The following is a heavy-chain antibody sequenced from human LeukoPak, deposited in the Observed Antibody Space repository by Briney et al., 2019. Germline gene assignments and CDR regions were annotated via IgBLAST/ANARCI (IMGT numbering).Heavy chain of an antibody. Sequence: LPGGSLRLSCAASGFTFSSYSMNWVRQAPGKGLEWVANIKQDGSEEYYVDSVKGRFTISRDNAKNSLYLQMNSLRAEDTAVYYGARESPYSARGQPADYWGQGTLVTVSS. CDR2: IKQDGSEE. V-gene: IGHV3-7*01. CDR3: ARESPYSARGQPADY. J-gene: IGHJ4*02. CDR1: GFTFSSYS. D-gene: IGHD6-6*01.